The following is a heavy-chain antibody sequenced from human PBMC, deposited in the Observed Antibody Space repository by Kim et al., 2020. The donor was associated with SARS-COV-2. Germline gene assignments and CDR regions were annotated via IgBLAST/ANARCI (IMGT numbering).Heavy chain of an antibody. CDR2: MSFDGFSK. D-gene: IGHD2-15*01. V-gene: IGHV3-30-3*01. CDR3: ATEGGTSGRCGYFDS. J-gene: IGHJ4*02. CDR1: GLYI. Sequence: GGSLRLSCWTSGLYIIHWVRQAPGKGLEWVAAMSFDGFSKYFVDSAKGRFTISRDDSKNAVYLELNILRDEDSAVYYCATEGGTSGRCGYFDSWGQGTLVTVSS.